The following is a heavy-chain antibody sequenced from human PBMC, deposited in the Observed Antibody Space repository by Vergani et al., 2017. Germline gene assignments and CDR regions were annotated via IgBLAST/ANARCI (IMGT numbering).Heavy chain of an antibody. CDR3: ARLSYDTTPYLQGGYDC. D-gene: IGHD3-22*01. Sequence: EVQLVESGGGLVQPGGSLRLSCPASGFPFSSYALGWVRKAPGKGREWVSAISGSGGSTYYADSVKGRFTISRDNSKNTLYLQMNSLRAEDTAVYYCARLSYDTTPYLQGGYDCWGQGTLVSVSS. J-gene: IGHJ4*02. V-gene: IGHV3-23*04. CDR2: ISGSGGST. CDR1: GFPFSSYA.